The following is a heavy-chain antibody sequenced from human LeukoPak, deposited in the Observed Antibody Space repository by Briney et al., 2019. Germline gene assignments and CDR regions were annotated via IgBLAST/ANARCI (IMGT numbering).Heavy chain of an antibody. V-gene: IGHV3-9*01. CDR3: AKSSGGRWLQSFDY. Sequence: GRSLRLSCAASGFTFDDYAMHWVRQAPGKGLEWVSGISWNSGSIGYADSVKGRFTISRDNAKNSLYLQMHSLRAEDTALYYCAKSSGGRWLQSFDYWGQGTLVTVSS. D-gene: IGHD5-24*01. J-gene: IGHJ4*02. CDR2: ISWNSGSI. CDR1: GFTFDDYA.